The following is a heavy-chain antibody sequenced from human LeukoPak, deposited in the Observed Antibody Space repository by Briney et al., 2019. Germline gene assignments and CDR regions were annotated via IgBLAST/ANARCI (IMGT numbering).Heavy chain of an antibody. D-gene: IGHD5-24*01. CDR3: ASLHYNFERPAF. V-gene: IGHV4-39*01. Sequence: GSLRLSCAASGFTFSSYSMNWVRQPPGKGLEWIGTIYYSGSTYYNPSLKGRVIISVDTSKNQFSLKLSSVTAADTALYYCASLHYNFERPAFWGQGTLVTVSS. CDR1: GFTFSSYSMN. CDR2: IYYSGST. J-gene: IGHJ4*02.